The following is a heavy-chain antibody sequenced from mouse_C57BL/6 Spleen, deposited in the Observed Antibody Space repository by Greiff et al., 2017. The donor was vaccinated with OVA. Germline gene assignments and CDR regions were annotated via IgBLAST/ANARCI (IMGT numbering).Heavy chain of an antibody. CDR2: INPGSGGT. CDR3: ARSFYDGYSAWFAY. D-gene: IGHD2-3*01. CDR1: GYAFTNYL. Sequence: QVQLKQSGAELVRPGTSVKVSCKASGYAFTNYLIEWVKQRPGQGLEWIGVINPGSGGTTYNEKFKGKATLTADKSSSTAYMQLSSLTSEDSAVYFCARSFYDGYSAWFAYRGQGTLVTVSA. V-gene: IGHV1-54*01. J-gene: IGHJ3*01.